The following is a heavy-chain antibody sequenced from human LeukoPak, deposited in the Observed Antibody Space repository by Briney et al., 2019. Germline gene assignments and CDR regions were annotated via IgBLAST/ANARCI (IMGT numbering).Heavy chain of an antibody. CDR3: AREQAPGYMDV. V-gene: IGHV4-59*01. J-gene: IGHJ6*03. CDR2: IYYSGST. Sequence: ASETLSLTCTVSGGSISSYYWSWIRQPPGKGLEWIGYIYYSGSTNYNPSLKSRVTISVDTSKNQFSLKLSPVTAADTAVYYCAREQAPGYMDVWGKGTTVTVSS. CDR1: GGSISSYY.